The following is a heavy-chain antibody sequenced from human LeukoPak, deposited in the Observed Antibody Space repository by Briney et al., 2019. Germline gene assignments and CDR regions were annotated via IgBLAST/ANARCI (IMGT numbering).Heavy chain of an antibody. CDR3: AKDQGQAVVPRRFDY. V-gene: IGHV3-23*01. D-gene: IGHD2-15*01. CDR1: GFTFSTYA. CDR2: IYYSGGNT. Sequence: GGSLRLSCAASGFTFSTYAMSWVRQAPGKGLEWVSTIYYSGGNTYSADSVKGRFTISRDNAKNTPYLQMNSLRAEDTAVYYCAKDQGQAVVPRRFDYWGQGTLVTVSS. J-gene: IGHJ4*02.